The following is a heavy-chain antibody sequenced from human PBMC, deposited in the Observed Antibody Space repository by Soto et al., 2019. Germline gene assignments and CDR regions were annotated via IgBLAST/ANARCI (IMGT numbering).Heavy chain of an antibody. Sequence: EVQLLESGGGLVQPGGSLRLSCAASGFTFSNYAMSWVRQAPGKGLEWVSDIRRSGAGTYYADSVKGRFTISRDDSKNTLYLQMSGLRAEDTAVYYCAKPLESGDVYYNYGLDVWGQGTTVTVSS. CDR2: IRRSGAGT. V-gene: IGHV3-23*01. J-gene: IGHJ6*02. CDR3: AKPLESGDVYYNYGLDV. D-gene: IGHD4-17*01. CDR1: GFTFSNYA.